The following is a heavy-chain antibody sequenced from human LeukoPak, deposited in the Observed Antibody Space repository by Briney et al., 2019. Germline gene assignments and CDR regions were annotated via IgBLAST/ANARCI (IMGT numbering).Heavy chain of an antibody. V-gene: IGHV4-31*03. CDR2: IYYSGST. J-gene: IGHJ5*02. D-gene: IGHD2-15*01. CDR1: GGSISSGGYY. Sequence: SQTLSLTCTVSGGSISSGGYYWSWIRQHPGKGLEWLGYIYYSGSTYYNPSLKSRVTISVDTSKNQFSLKLSSVTAADTAVYYCARVIAATGWFDPWGQGTLVTVSS. CDR3: ARVIAATGWFDP.